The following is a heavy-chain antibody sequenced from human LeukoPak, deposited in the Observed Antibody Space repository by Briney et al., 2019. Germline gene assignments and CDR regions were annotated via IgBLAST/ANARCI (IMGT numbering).Heavy chain of an antibody. Sequence: PGGSLRLSCAAARFTFSSYCMNWVRQAPGKGLEWVSYIHSSDSTIYYADSVKGRFTISRDNSKNTLYLQMNSLRAEATAVYYCASSYCSCASCYLDYWGQGTLVTVSS. CDR1: RFTFSSYC. V-gene: IGHV3-48*01. CDR3: ASSYCSCASCYLDY. CDR2: IHSSDSTI. J-gene: IGHJ4*02. D-gene: IGHD2-15*01.